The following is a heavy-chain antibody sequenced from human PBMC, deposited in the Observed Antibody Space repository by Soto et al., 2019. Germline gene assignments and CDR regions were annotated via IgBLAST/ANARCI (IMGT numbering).Heavy chain of an antibody. Sequence: GGSLRLSCAASGFMFNNYWMTWVRQAPGKGLEWVANMKQDGTVKQYLDSVKGRFTISRDNAKNSVYLQMNSLRAEDTAVYYCARIGYSSASLDYWGRGTLVTVSS. V-gene: IGHV3-7*01. CDR3: ARIGYSSASLDY. J-gene: IGHJ4*02. D-gene: IGHD6-19*01. CDR2: MKQDGTVK. CDR1: GFMFNNYW.